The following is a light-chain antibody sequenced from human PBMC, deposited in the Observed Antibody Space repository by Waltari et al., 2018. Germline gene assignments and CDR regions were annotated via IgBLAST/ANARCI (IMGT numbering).Light chain of an antibody. CDR2: NVH. J-gene: IGLJ2*01. V-gene: IGLV2-14*03. CDR3: GSYRSGSTLV. Sequence: QSALTQPASVSGSPGQSIAISCTGTSSHLGGHIHVSWYQQHPGKAPKIIIYNVHNRPSGVSDRFSGSKSGNTASLTISGLQAEDEADYYCGSYRSGSTLVFGGGTRLTVL. CDR1: SSHLGGHIH.